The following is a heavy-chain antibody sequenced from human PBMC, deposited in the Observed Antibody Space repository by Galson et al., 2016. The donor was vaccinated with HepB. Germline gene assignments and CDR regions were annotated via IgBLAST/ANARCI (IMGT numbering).Heavy chain of an antibody. Sequence: SLRLSCAASGFSFGTYAIHWVRQAPGKGLEWLAAISYDGTKRHYAESVKGRFTVSRDNSKNVLFLEMNSLRPDDTSVYYCARDQGATVTKYFFFFLDVWGPGTSVTVS. CDR1: GFSFGTYA. CDR3: ARDQGATVTKYFFFFLDV. J-gene: IGHJ6*02. D-gene: IGHD4-17*01. CDR2: ISYDGTKR. V-gene: IGHV3-30*04.